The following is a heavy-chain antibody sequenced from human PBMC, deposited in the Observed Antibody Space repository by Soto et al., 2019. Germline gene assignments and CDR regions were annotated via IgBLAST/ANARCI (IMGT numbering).Heavy chain of an antibody. Sequence: QVQLQESGPGLVKPSETLSLTCTVSGASISGYHWSWIRQPPGKGLEWIGNISNSGSTNYNPSLKSRVTISVDTSKNQFSLKLTSVTAADTAVYHCAREIGYCTSTSCHAGPLYYYMDVWGKGTTVTVSS. CDR2: ISNSGST. CDR3: AREIGYCTSTSCHAGPLYYYMDV. J-gene: IGHJ6*03. D-gene: IGHD2-2*01. V-gene: IGHV4-59*01. CDR1: GASISGYH.